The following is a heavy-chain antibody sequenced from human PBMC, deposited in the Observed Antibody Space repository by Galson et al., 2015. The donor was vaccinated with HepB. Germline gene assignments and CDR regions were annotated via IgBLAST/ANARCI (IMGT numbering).Heavy chain of an antibody. J-gene: IGHJ6*02. CDR1: GFTFSSYA. Sequence: SLRLSCAASGFTFSSYAMHWVRQAPGKGLEWVAVISYDGSNKYYADSVKGRFTISRDNSKNTLYLQMNSLRAEDTAVYYCARDRLLCCRPPYYYYGMDVWGQGTTVTVSS. V-gene: IGHV3-30*04. CDR2: ISYDGSNK. CDR3: ARDRLLCCRPPYYYYGMDV. D-gene: IGHD2-2*01.